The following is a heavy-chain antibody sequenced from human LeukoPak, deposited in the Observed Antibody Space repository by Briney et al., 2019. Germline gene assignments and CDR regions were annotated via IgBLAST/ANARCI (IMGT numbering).Heavy chain of an antibody. D-gene: IGHD2-15*01. Sequence: GGSLRLSCAASGFTFSSYEMNWVRQAPGKGLEWVSYISSSGSTIYYADSVKGRFTISRDNAKNSLYLQMNSLRAEDTAVYYCAREFCSGGSCYYYYYMDVWGKGTTVTISS. J-gene: IGHJ6*03. CDR3: AREFCSGGSCYYYYYMDV. CDR1: GFTFSSYE. CDR2: ISSSGSTI. V-gene: IGHV3-48*03.